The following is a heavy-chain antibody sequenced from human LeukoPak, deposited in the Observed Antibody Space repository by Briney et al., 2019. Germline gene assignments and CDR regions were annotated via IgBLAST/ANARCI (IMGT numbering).Heavy chain of an antibody. D-gene: IGHD3-10*01. V-gene: IGHV1-18*01. CDR2: ISAYNGNT. Sequence: ASVKVSCKASGYTFTSYGISWVRQAPGQGLEWMGWISAYNGNTNYAQKFQGRVTMTRDMSTSTVYMDLRSLRSDDRAVYFCARGHGSGSTNWFDPWGQGTLVTVSS. CDR3: ARGHGSGSTNWFDP. CDR1: GYTFTSYG. J-gene: IGHJ5*02.